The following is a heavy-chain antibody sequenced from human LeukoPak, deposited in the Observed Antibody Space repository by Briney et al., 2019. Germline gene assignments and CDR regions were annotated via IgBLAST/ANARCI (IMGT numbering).Heavy chain of an antibody. J-gene: IGHJ4*02. D-gene: IGHD1-26*01. CDR3: ARVRGSYCSDY. Sequence: PGGSLRLSCAASGFTFSSYWMSWVRQAPGKGLEWVANIKQDGGEIYYVDSVKGRFTISRDNAKNSLSLQMNSLRAEDTAVYYCARVRGSYCSDYWGQGTLVTVSS. CDR1: GFTFSSYW. V-gene: IGHV3-7*01. CDR2: IKQDGGEI.